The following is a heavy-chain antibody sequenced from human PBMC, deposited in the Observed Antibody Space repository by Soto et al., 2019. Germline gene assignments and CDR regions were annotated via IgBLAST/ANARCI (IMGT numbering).Heavy chain of an antibody. CDR3: ARDQSGYNHLGDD. Sequence: QVQLVESGGGVVQPGRSLSLSCAASGFTFSNYGMHWVRQAPGKGLEWVAVIWYDGGYKYADSVKGRFTISRDHSKITLYLQMTSLRVEDTAVYYCARDQSGYNHLGDDWGQGTLVTVSS. CDR2: IWYDGGYK. V-gene: IGHV3-33*01. CDR1: GFTFSNYG. D-gene: IGHD5-12*01. J-gene: IGHJ4*02.